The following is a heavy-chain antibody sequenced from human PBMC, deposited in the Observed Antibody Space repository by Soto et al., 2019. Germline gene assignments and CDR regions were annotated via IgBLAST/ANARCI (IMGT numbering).Heavy chain of an antibody. CDR2: IRSKSNKYAT. D-gene: IGHD1-26*01. V-gene: IGHV3-73*01. Sequence: PGGSLRLSCTASGFSFSGSAMHWVRQASGKGLEWVGRIRSKSNKYATLYAASVKGRFTISRDDSQNTAYLRMESLKSEDTAVYYCSSGSYYSSYWGQGTLVTVSS. CDR1: GFSFSGSA. CDR3: SSGSYYSSY. J-gene: IGHJ4*02.